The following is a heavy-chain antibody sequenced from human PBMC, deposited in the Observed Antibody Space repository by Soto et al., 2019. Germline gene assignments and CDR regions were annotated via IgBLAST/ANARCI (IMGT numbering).Heavy chain of an antibody. CDR2: VYDSGT. CDR3: SRLYRGDYVFDI. CDR1: GGSISSGGYS. J-gene: IGHJ3*02. Sequence: SETLSLTCAFSGGSISSGGYSWSWIRQPPGKGLEWIGYVYDSGTNYNPSLKSRVTISVDTSKNQVSLELSSVTAADTAIYYCSRLYRGDYVFDIWGQGTMVT. D-gene: IGHD3-10*01. V-gene: IGHV4-61*08.